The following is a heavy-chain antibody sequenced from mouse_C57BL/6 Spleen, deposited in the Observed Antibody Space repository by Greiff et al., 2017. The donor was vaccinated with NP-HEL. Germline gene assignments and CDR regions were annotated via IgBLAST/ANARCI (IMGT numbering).Heavy chain of an antibody. Sequence: QVQLQQPGAELVRPGSSVKLSCKASGYTFTSYWMHWVKQRPIQGLEWIGNIDPSDSDTHYNQKFKDKATLTVDKSSSTAYMQLSSLTSEDSAVYYCARVYYGNPYYAMDYWGQGTSVTVSS. D-gene: IGHD2-1*01. J-gene: IGHJ4*01. CDR2: IDPSDSDT. CDR3: ARVYYGNPYYAMDY. CDR1: GYTFTSYW. V-gene: IGHV1-52*01.